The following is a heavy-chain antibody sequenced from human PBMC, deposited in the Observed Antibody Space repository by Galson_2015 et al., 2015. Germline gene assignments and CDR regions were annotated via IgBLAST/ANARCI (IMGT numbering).Heavy chain of an antibody. CDR2: LSPDGRNG. CDR1: GFSFSTFG. J-gene: IGHJ4*02. Sequence: SLRLSCAASGFSFSTFGMHWVRQAPGKGLEWVAVLSPDGRNGYYGDSVKGRFAISRDNSKDTLLLEMTSLTPEDTAVYYCAKGRYRVSTGYFDSWGQGTLVTVSS. D-gene: IGHD5/OR15-5a*01. V-gene: IGHV3-30*18. CDR3: AKGRYRVSTGYFDS.